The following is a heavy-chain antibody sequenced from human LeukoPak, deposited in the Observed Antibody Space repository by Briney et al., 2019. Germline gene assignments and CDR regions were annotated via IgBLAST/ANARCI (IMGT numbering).Heavy chain of an antibody. CDR2: VKSDGSA. D-gene: IGHD5-12*01. J-gene: IGHJ4*02. CDR1: GFTFSPYW. CDR3: AREVASAAFDY. Sequence: GGSLSISCAASGFTFSPYWMHWVRQAPGKGLVWVSLVKSDGSAMYADSVKGRFTISRDNAKNTLYLQMNSLRAEDTAVYFCAREVASAAFDYWGQGTPVTVSS. V-gene: IGHV3-74*03.